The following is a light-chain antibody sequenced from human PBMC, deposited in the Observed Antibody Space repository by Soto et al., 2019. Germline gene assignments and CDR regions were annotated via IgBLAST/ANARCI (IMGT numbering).Light chain of an antibody. CDR2: VAS. CDR3: QQYGSSPWT. V-gene: IGKV3-20*01. CDR1: QSVTTNY. J-gene: IGKJ1*01. Sequence: ESVLTQSPGTLSLSPGERATLSCRASQSVTTNYLAWYQQKPGQATRLLIYVASSRATGIPDRFSGSGSGTDFTLTISRLEPEDFAVYYCQQYGSSPWTFGQGTKVEIK.